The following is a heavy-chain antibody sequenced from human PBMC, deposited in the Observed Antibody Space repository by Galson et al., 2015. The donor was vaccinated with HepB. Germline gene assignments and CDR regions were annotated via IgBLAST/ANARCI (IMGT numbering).Heavy chain of an antibody. V-gene: IGHV4-59*08. Sequence: ETLSLTCTVSGGSIRSFYWSWIRQPPGKGLEWIGHIYYSGTTSYNPSLKSRVAMSVDTSKNHFSLNLKSVTAADTAVYYCARHDYSESEIDHWGQGILVTVSS. J-gene: IGHJ4*02. CDR1: GGSIRSFY. CDR2: IYYSGTT. CDR3: ARHDYSESEIDH. D-gene: IGHD4-11*01.